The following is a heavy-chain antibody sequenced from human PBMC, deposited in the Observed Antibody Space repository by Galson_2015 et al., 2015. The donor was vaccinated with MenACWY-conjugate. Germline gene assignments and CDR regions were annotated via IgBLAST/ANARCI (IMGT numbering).Heavy chain of an antibody. D-gene: IGHD5-24*01. Sequence: SLRLSCAASGFTFSRSSMNWVRQAPDKGLEWVASISTFSEYKYYADSVKGRFTISRDNARNSLFLQMDSLRAEDTAIYFCAYLGEMAINSYDYYGVDMWGQGTTVTVSS. CDR2: ISTFSEYK. CDR1: GFTFSRSS. CDR3: AYLGEMAINSYDYYGVDM. J-gene: IGHJ6*02. V-gene: IGHV3-21*06.